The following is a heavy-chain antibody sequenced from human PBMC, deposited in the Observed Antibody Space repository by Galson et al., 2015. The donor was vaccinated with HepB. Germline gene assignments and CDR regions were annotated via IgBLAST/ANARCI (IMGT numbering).Heavy chain of an antibody. CDR3: AKGDVAYTSASRGVHH. V-gene: IGHV3-30*18. CDR2: VSYDGTNK. CDR1: GFTFRRYG. Sequence: SLRLSCAASGFTFRRYGMHWVRQAPGKGLEWVAVVSYDGTNKKYADSVKGRFTISRDNARNTMSVEMRSLSVEATAVYYCAKGDVAYTSASRGVHHLGQGTLVTVSS. D-gene: IGHD3-22*01. J-gene: IGHJ4*02.